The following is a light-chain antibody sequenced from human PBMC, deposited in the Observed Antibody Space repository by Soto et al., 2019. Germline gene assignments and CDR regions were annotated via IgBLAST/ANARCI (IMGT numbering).Light chain of an antibody. CDR3: QQYNNWPRT. CDR2: DAS. J-gene: IGKJ1*01. Sequence: EIVLTQSPGTLSLSPWERATLSCRASQSVRSSSLAWYQQKPGQAPRLLIYDASRRATGIPARFSGSGSGTEFTLTISSLQSEDFAVYYCQQYNNWPRTFGQGTKVDIK. V-gene: IGKV3-15*01. CDR1: QSVRSS.